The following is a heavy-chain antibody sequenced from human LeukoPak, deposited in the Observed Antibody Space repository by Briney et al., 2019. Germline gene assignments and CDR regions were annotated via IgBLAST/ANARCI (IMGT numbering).Heavy chain of an antibody. CDR3: ANVYSSWSGDGAFDI. CDR2: IRYDGSNK. CDR1: GFTFSSYS. V-gene: IGHV3-30*02. J-gene: IGHJ3*02. D-gene: IGHD6-13*01. Sequence: GGSLRLSCAASGFTFSSYSMHWVRQAPGKGLEWVAFIRYDGSNKYYANSVKGRFTISRDNSRNTLYLQMNSLRAEDTAVYYCANVYSSWSGDGAFDIWGQGTMVTVFS.